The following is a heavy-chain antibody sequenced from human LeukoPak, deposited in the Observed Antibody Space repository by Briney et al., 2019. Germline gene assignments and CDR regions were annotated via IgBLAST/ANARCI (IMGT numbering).Heavy chain of an antibody. D-gene: IGHD1-26*01. V-gene: IGHV3-48*03. J-gene: IGHJ3*02. CDR2: ISSSGSPI. CDR1: GFTFSSYE. Sequence: PGGSLRLSCAASGFTFSSYEMNWVRQAPGKGLEWVSYISSSGSPIYYADSVKGRFTISRDNSKNTLYLQMNSLRAEDTAVYYCAKDGIVGATPDAFDIWGQGTMVTVSS. CDR3: AKDGIVGATPDAFDI.